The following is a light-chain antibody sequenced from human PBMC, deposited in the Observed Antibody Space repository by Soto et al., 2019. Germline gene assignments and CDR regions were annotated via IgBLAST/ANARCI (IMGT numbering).Light chain of an antibody. CDR1: QSVSSYY. Sequence: TQSAGAVSLSPGERATLSCRASQSVSSYYLAWYQQKPGQAPRLLIYAASSRATGIPDRFSGGGSGTDFTLTISILEAEDFARYCCPGGGGSLWPFG. CDR3: PGGGGSLWP. V-gene: IGKV3-20*01. CDR2: AAS. J-gene: IGKJ1*01.